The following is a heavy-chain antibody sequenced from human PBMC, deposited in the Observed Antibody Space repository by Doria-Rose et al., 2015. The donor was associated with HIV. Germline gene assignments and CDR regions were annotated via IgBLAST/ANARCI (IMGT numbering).Heavy chain of an antibody. V-gene: IGHV2-26*01. CDR1: GVSLSSPGMG. Sequence: ESGPVLVKPTETLTLTCTVSGVSLSSPGMGVSWIRQPPGKALEWLANIFSDDERSYKTSLKSRLTISSGTSKSLLVLTMTDMDLVDTATYYCARIKSSRWYRKYYFDFWGQGTLVIVSA. CDR2: IFSDDER. CDR3: ARIKSSRWYRKYYFDF. J-gene: IGHJ4*02. D-gene: IGHD6-13*01.